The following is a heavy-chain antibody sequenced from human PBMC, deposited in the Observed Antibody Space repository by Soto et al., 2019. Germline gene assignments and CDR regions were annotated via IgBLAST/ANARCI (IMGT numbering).Heavy chain of an antibody. CDR2: IYSGGST. V-gene: IGHV3-66*01. D-gene: IGHD2-15*01. Sequence: EVQLVESGGGLVQPGGSLRLSCAASGFTVSSNYMSWVRQAPGKGLEWVSVIYSGGSTYYADSMKGRFTISRDNSKNTLYLQMNSLRAEDTAVYYCARGGYCSGGSCYSSRTFDYWGQGTLVTVSS. J-gene: IGHJ4*02. CDR3: ARGGYCSGGSCYSSRTFDY. CDR1: GFTVSSNY.